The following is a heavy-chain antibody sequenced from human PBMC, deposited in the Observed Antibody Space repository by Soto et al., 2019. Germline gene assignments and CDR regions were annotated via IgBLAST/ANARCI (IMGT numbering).Heavy chain of an antibody. D-gene: IGHD4-4*01. CDR2: ISSSSSYI. CDR1: GFTFSSYS. J-gene: IGHJ4*02. V-gene: IGHV3-21*01. CDR3: PTSTTETRDY. Sequence: EVQLVESGGGLVKPGGSLRLSCAASGFTFSSYSMNWVRQAPGKGLEWVSSISSSSSYIYYADSVKGRFTISRDNATNSLYLQMNSMRHEDTALYYCPTSTTETRDYWGQGTLVTVSS.